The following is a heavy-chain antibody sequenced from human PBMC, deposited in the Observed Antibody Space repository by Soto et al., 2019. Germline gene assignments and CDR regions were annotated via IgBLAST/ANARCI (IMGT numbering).Heavy chain of an antibody. CDR1: GGSITSSSHF. J-gene: IGHJ5*02. Sequence: SETLSLTCSASGGSITSSSHFWGWVRQPPGKGLEWIGTIYFTGNTYYTPSLKSRLTMSIDTSKNEFSLRLNPVTAADTAVYYCAGQTFTIAAASYGRSNWFDPWGPGTLVTVSS. CDR3: AGQTFTIAAASYGRSNWFDP. V-gene: IGHV4-39*01. CDR2: IYFTGNT. D-gene: IGHD6-25*01.